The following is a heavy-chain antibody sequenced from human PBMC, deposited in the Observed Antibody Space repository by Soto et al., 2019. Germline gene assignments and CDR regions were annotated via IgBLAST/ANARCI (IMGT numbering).Heavy chain of an antibody. D-gene: IGHD3-3*01. CDR1: GFRFGSYA. J-gene: IGHJ4*02. CDR2: ISGSDGKT. CDR3: ARWSYLDY. Sequence: XASLRLSCAASGFRFGSYALSWVRQAPGKGLEWVSTISGSDGKTFYADSVKGRFSISRDTSQSTLYLQMNSLRADDTAMYYCARWSYLDYWGQGTRVTVSS. V-gene: IGHV3-23*01.